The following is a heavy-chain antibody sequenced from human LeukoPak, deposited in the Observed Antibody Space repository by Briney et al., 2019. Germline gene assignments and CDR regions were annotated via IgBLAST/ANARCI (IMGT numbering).Heavy chain of an antibody. CDR1: GFTFSSYS. CDR2: ISSSSSYI. D-gene: IGHD6-13*01. Sequence: GGSLRLSCAASGFTFSSYSMNWVRQAPGKGLEWVSSISSSSSYIYYADSVKGRFTISRDNSKNTLYLQMNSLRAEDTAVYYCAKDIAAAGTGGIDYWGQGTLVTVSS. V-gene: IGHV3-21*01. J-gene: IGHJ4*02. CDR3: AKDIAAAGTGGIDY.